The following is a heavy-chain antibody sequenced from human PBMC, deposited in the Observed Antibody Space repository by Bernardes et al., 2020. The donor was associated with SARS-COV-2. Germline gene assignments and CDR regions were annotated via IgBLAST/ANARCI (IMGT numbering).Heavy chain of an antibody. V-gene: IGHV4-61*01. CDR3: AREVRGDPWDILTGYYNPGYYDYYGMDV. CDR2: IYYSGST. D-gene: IGHD3-9*01. Sequence: SETLSLTCTVSGGSVSSGSYYWSWIRQPPGKGLEWIGYIYYSGSTNYNPSLKSRVTISVDTSKNQFSLKLSSVTAADTAVYYCAREVRGDPWDILTGYYNPGYYDYYGMDVWGQGTTVTVSS. CDR1: GGSVSSGSYY. J-gene: IGHJ6*02.